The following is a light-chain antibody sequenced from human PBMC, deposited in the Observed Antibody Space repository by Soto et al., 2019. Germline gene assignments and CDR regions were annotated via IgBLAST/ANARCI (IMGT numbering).Light chain of an antibody. V-gene: IGKV3-15*01. J-gene: IGKJ2*01. Sequence: EIVTTQSPATLSVSPGERATLSCRASQSVSSNLAWYQQKPGQAPRLLIYGASTRATGIPARFSGSGSGTEFTLTISSLQSEDFAVYYCQQYNNWPPYTVGQGTKVDSK. CDR2: GAS. CDR3: QQYNNWPPYT. CDR1: QSVSSN.